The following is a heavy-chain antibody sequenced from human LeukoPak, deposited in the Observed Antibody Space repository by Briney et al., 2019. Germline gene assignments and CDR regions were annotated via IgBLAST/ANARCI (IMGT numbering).Heavy chain of an antibody. CDR1: GYTFAGYY. V-gene: IGHV1-2*02. CDR3: ARGGGSYSFAFDI. Sequence: ASVKVSCKASGYTFAGYYMHWVRRAPGQGLEWMGWINPNSGGTNYAQKFQGRVTMTRDTSISTAYMELSGLRSDDTAVYYCARGGGSYSFAFDIWAKGQWSPSLQ. D-gene: IGHD1-26*01. J-gene: IGHJ3*02. CDR2: INPNSGGT.